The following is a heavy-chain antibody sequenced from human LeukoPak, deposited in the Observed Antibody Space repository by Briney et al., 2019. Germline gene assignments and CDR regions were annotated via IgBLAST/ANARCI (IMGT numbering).Heavy chain of an antibody. Sequence: GGSLRLSCAASGFTFSSYEMNWVRQAPGKGLEWVAFIRYDGSNKYYADSVKGRFTISRDNSKNTLYLQMNSLRAEDTAVYYCAKDFAIVVVTHFDYWGQGTLVTVSS. CDR2: IRYDGSNK. CDR3: AKDFAIVVVTHFDY. D-gene: IGHD3-22*01. V-gene: IGHV3-30*02. J-gene: IGHJ4*02. CDR1: GFTFSSYE.